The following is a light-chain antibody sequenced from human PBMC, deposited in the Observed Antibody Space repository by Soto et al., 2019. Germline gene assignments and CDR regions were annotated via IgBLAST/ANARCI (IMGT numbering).Light chain of an antibody. CDR2: EVT. Sequence: QSVLTQPASVSGSPGQSITISCTGTSSDVGGYNFVSWYQQRPGEAPKLIIYEVTNRPSGLFNRFSGSKSGNTASLTISGLQTEDEADYYCSSYTTGSPYVFGNGTKVTVL. V-gene: IGLV2-14*01. J-gene: IGLJ1*01. CDR3: SSYTTGSPYV. CDR1: SSDVGGYNF.